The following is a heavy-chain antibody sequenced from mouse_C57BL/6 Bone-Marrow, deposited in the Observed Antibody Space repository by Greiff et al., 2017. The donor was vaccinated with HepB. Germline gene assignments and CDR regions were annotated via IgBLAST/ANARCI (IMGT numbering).Heavy chain of an antibody. J-gene: IGHJ1*03. V-gene: IGHV1-81*01. CDR1: GYTFTSYG. CDR2: IYPRSGNT. Sequence: QVQLKHSGAELARPGASVKLSCKASGYTFTSYGISWVKQRTGQGLEWIGEIYPRSGNTYYNEKFKGKATLTADKSSSTAYMELRSLTSEDSAVYFCARTTVVAHWYFDVWGTGTTVTVSS. CDR3: ARTTVVAHWYFDV. D-gene: IGHD1-1*01.